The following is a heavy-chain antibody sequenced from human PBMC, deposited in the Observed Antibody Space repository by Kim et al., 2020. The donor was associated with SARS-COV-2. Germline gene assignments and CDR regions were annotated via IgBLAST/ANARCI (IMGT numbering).Heavy chain of an antibody. CDR1: GFTFDDYT. D-gene: IGHD6-13*01. CDR2: ISWDGGST. V-gene: IGHV3-43*01. Sequence: GGSLRLSCAASGFTFDDYTMHWVRQAPGKGLEWVSLISWDGGSTYYADSVKGRFTISRDNSKNSLYLHMNSLRTEDTALYYCAKDKASSWYRYFDYWGQGTLFTVSS. CDR3: AKDKASSWYRYFDY. J-gene: IGHJ4*02.